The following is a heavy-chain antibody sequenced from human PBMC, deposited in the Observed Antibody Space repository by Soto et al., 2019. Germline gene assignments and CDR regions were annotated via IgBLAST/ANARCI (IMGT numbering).Heavy chain of an antibody. CDR3: TRPGPREGYYYGMDV. CDR2: IRSKANSYAT. Sequence: GGSLRLSCAASGFTFSGSAMHWVRQASGKGLEWVGRIRSKANSYATAYAASVKGRFTISRDDSKNTAYLQMNSLKTEDTAVYYCTRPGPREGYYYGMDVWGQGTTVTVSS. V-gene: IGHV3-73*01. CDR1: GFTFSGSA. J-gene: IGHJ6*02. D-gene: IGHD1-26*01.